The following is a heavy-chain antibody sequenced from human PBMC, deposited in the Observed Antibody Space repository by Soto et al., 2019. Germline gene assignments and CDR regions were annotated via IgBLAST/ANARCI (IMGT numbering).Heavy chain of an antibody. V-gene: IGHV1-69*13. Sequence: AASVKVSCKASGGTFSSYAISWVRQAPGQGLEWMGGIIPIFGTANYAQKFQGRVTITADESTSTAYMELGSLRSEDTAVYYCARSSLSYYYGMDVWGQGTTVTVSS. CDR3: ARSSLSYYYGMDV. J-gene: IGHJ6*02. CDR1: GGTFSSYA. CDR2: IIPIFGTA.